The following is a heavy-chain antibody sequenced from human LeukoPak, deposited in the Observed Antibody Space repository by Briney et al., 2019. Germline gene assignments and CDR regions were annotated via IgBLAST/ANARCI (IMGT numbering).Heavy chain of an antibody. CDR1: GYTLTELS. V-gene: IGHV1-24*01. D-gene: IGHD3-3*01. CDR2: FDPEDGET. Sequence: ASVTVSCTVSGYTLTELSMHWVRQAPGKGLEWMGGFDPEDGETIYAQKFQGRVTMTEDTSTDTAYMELSSLRSEDTAVYYCATVEIFDAFDIWGQGTMVTVSS. J-gene: IGHJ3*02. CDR3: ATVEIFDAFDI.